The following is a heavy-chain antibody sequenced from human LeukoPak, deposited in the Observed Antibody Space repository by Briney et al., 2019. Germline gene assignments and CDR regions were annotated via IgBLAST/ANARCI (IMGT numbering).Heavy chain of an antibody. V-gene: IGHV3-64*01. J-gene: IGHJ4*02. Sequence: TGGSMRLSCAASGFTFSSYSMHWVLQAPGKGLEYVSAITSNGGRTYYANSVKGRFTISRDNSKNTLYLQMGSLRAEDMAVYYCARWGGRYPFDYWGQGTLVTVSS. CDR2: ITSNGGRT. CDR3: ARWGGRYPFDY. CDR1: GFTFSSYS. D-gene: IGHD3-16*02.